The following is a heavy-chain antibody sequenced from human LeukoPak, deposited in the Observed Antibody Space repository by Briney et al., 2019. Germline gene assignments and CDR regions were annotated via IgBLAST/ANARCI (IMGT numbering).Heavy chain of an antibody. D-gene: IGHD3-3*01. V-gene: IGHV1-69*13. Sequence: SVKVSCKASGGTFSSHAISWVRQAPGQGLEWMGGIIPIFGTANYAQKFQGRVTITADESTSTAYMELSSLRSEDTAVYYCASVNDFWSGYHYYYYMDVWGKGTTVTVSS. CDR2: IIPIFGTA. CDR1: GGTFSSHA. J-gene: IGHJ6*03. CDR3: ASVNDFWSGYHYYYYMDV.